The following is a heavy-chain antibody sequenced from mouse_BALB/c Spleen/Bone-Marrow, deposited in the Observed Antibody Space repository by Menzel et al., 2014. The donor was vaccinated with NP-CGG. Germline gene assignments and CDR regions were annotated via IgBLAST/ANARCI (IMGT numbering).Heavy chain of an antibody. V-gene: IGHV1-69*02. Sequence: QLQQSGAELVRPGASVKLPCKASGYTFTSYWINWVKQRPGQGLEWIGNIYPSDSYTNYNQKFKDKATLTVDKSSSTAYMQLSSPTSEDSAVYYCTRKDYWGQGTLVTVSA. J-gene: IGHJ3*01. CDR3: TRKDY. CDR2: IYPSDSYT. CDR1: GYTFTSYW.